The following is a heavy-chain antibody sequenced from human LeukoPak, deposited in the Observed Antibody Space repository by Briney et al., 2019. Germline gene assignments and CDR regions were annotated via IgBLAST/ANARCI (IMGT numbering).Heavy chain of an antibody. V-gene: IGHV3-23*01. CDR1: GFTFSNYA. CDR3: ASRPAPSLGPLDY. Sequence: PGGSLRLSCAASGFTFSNYAMAWVRQIPGKGLEWVPVFSGSGGSTYYADSVKGRSTVSRDNSKNTLYLQMNNLRVDDTAIYYCASRPAPSLGPLDYWGQGTLVTVSS. CDR2: FSGSGGST. D-gene: IGHD2-2*01. J-gene: IGHJ4*02.